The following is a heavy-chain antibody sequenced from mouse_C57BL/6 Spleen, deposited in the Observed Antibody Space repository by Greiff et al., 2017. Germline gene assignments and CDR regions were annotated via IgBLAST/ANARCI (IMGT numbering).Heavy chain of an antibody. V-gene: IGHV3-6*01. CDR1: GYSITSGYY. Sequence: ESGPGLVKPSQSLSLTCSVTGYSITSGYYWNWIRQFPGNKLEWMGYISYDGSNNYNPSLKNRISITRDTSKNQFFLKLNSVTTEDTATYYCAKGFKGMDYWGQGTSVTVSS. CDR2: ISYDGSN. CDR3: AKGFKGMDY. J-gene: IGHJ4*01.